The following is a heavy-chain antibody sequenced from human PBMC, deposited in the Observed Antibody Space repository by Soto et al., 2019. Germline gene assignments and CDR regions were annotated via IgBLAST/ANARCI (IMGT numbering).Heavy chain of an antibody. CDR2: IKQDGSEK. V-gene: IGHV3-7*01. CDR1: GFTFSSYW. D-gene: IGHD2-21*02. J-gene: IGHJ4*02. Sequence: LRLSCAASGFTFSSYWMSWVRQAPGKGLEWVANIKQDGSEKYYVDSVKGRFTISRDNAKNSLYLQMNSLRAEDTAVYYCAREGGAYSGGDCYFYFDYWGQGTLVTVSS. CDR3: AREGGAYSGGDCYFYFDY.